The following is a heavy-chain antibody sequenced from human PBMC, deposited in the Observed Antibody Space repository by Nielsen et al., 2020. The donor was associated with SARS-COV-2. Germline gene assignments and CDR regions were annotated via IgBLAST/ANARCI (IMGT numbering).Heavy chain of an antibody. J-gene: IGHJ4*02. D-gene: IGHD6-13*01. Sequence: GGSLRLSCAASGFTFSSYAMSWVRQAPGKGLEWVSAISGSGGSTYYADSVKGRFTISRDNSKNTLYLQMNSLRAEDTAVYYCAKDSSSSWYKDYFDYWGQGTLVTAPQ. CDR3: AKDSSSSWYKDYFDY. CDR1: GFTFSSYA. V-gene: IGHV3-23*01. CDR2: ISGSGGST.